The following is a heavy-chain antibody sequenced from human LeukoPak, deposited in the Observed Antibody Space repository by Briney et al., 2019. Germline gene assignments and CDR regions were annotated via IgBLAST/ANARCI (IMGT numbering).Heavy chain of an antibody. V-gene: IGHV5-51*01. CDR3: ARGKGVVVPAAISERSWFDP. J-gene: IGHJ5*02. CDR2: IYPGDSDT. Sequence: GESLKISFKGSGYSFTSYWIGWVRQMPGKGLEWIGIIYPGDSDTRYSPSFQGQVTISADKSISTAYLQWSSLKASDTAMYYCARGKGVVVPAAISERSWFDPWGQGTLVTVSS. CDR1: GYSFTSYW. D-gene: IGHD2-2*01.